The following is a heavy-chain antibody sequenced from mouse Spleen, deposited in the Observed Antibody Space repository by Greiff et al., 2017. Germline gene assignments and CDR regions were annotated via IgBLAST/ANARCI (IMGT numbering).Heavy chain of an antibody. D-gene: IGHD2-3*01. J-gene: IGHJ2*01. CDR3: ARGWGNYFDY. CDR2: IYPRSGNT. CDR1: GYTFTSYG. Sequence: QVQLKESGAELARPGASVKLSCKASGYTFTSYGISWVKQRTGQGLEWIGEIYPRSGNTYYNEKFKGKATLTADKSSSTAYMELRSLTSEDSAVYFCARGWGNYFDYWGQGTTLTVSS. V-gene: IGHV1-81*01.